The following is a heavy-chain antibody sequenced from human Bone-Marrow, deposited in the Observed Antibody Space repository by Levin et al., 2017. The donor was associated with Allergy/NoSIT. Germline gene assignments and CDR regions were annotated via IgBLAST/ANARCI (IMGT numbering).Heavy chain of an antibody. CDR1: GFSFSTFG. Sequence: PAGGSLRLSCAASGFSFSTFGMHWVRQAPGKGLEWVSFLSYDGSNKYYADSVKGRFTISRDNSKNTLFLQMNSLRTEDTALYFCAKEAGYSGNDYPVDPWGQGALVTVSS. CDR2: LSYDGSNK. V-gene: IGHV3-30*18. J-gene: IGHJ5*02. CDR3: AKEAGYSGNDYPVDP. D-gene: IGHD5-12*01.